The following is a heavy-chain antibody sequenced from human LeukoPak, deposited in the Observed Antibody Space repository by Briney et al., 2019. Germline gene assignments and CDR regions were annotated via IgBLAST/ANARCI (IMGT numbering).Heavy chain of an antibody. V-gene: IGHV4-4*07. D-gene: IGHD3-22*01. CDR2: IYTSGST. CDR1: GGSISSYY. J-gene: IGHJ4*02. Sequence: SETLSLTCTVSGGSISSYYWSWIRHPPGKGLEWIGRIYTSGSTNYNPSLKSRVTMSVDTSKNQFSLKLSSVTAADTAVYYCAGDYYDSSGYLNWGQGTLVTVSS. CDR3: AGDYYDSSGYLN.